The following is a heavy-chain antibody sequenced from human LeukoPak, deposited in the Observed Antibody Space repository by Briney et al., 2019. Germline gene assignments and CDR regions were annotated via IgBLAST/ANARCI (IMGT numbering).Heavy chain of an antibody. D-gene: IGHD3-10*01. Sequence: GGSLRLSCAASGFTFSTYPMNWVRQAPGKGLEWVSSISSSSSYIYYADSVKGRFTISRDNAKNSLYLQMNSLRAEDTAVYYCARTRSVMVRGVITDAFDIWGQGTMVTVSS. CDR2: ISSSSSYI. CDR3: ARTRSVMVRGVITDAFDI. CDR1: GFTFSTYP. J-gene: IGHJ3*02. V-gene: IGHV3-21*01.